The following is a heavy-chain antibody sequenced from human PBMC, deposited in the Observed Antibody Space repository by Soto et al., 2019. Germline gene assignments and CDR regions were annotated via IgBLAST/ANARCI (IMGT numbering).Heavy chain of an antibody. V-gene: IGHV3-30*18. CDR3: AKGQGLAASHGID. J-gene: IGHJ3*01. D-gene: IGHD6-13*01. Sequence: QVQLVESGGGVVQPGRSLRLSCAASGFTFNNYGIHWVRQAPGKGLEWVTVISNDGSHKYYADSVKGRLTISRDNSKNTVLLQINSLRAEDTAMYYCAKGQGLAASHGIDWGQGTMVTVSS. CDR1: GFTFNNYG. CDR2: ISNDGSHK.